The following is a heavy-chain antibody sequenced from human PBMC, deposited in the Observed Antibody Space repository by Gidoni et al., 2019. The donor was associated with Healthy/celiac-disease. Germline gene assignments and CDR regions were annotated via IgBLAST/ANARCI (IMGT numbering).Heavy chain of an antibody. J-gene: IGHJ6*02. V-gene: IGHV3-66*02. CDR3: AREGDDYGDYPYYYYVWTS. CDR2: IYSGGST. CDR1: GFTVSSNY. Sequence: EVQLVESGGGLVQPGGSLRLSCAASGFTVSSNYMSWVRQAPGKGLEWVSVIYSGGSTYYADSVKGRFTISRDNSKNTLYLQMNSLRAEDTAVYYCAREGDDYGDYPYYYYVWTSGAKGPRSPSP. D-gene: IGHD4-17*01.